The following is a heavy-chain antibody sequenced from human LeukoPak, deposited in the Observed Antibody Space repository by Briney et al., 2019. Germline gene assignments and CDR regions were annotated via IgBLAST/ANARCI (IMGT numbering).Heavy chain of an antibody. J-gene: IGHJ6*04. Sequence: PGGSLRLSCAASGFTFNSFAMNWVRQAPGKGLEWVSSISSTSKYIYYGDSVKGRFTISRDNAKNSLYLQMNSLRAEDTAVYYCAELGIAMIGGVWGKGTTVTISS. V-gene: IGHV3-21*01. CDR1: GFTFNSFA. CDR2: ISSTSKYI. D-gene: IGHD3-10*02. CDR3: AELGIAMIGGV.